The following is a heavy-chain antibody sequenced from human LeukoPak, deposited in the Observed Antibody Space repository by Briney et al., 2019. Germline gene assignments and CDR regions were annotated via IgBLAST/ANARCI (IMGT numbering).Heavy chain of an antibody. CDR3: ARDSYSGYDMGFDY. V-gene: IGHV3-7*01. CDR2: IKQDGSEI. J-gene: IGHJ4*02. CDR1: GFSFSNYW. D-gene: IGHD5-12*01. Sequence: GGSLRLSCEASGFSFSNYWMSWVRQAPGKGLEWVANIKQDGSEIYYVDSVRGRFTISRDNAKNSLYLQLNSLRAEDTAVYYCARDSYSGYDMGFDYWGQGTLVTVSS.